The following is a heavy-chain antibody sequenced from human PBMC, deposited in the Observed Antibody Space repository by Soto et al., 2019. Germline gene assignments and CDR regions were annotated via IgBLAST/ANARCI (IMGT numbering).Heavy chain of an antibody. CDR1: GYTFTSYA. V-gene: IGHV1-3*01. CDR2: INAGNGNT. D-gene: IGHD2-15*01. Sequence: QVQLVQSGAEVKKPGASVKVSCKASGYTFTSYAMHWVRQAPGQRLEWMGWINAGNGNTKYSQKFQGRVTITRDTSAITAYMELSSLRSEDTAVYYCAREGSTTYRRYYFDYWGQGTLVTVSS. J-gene: IGHJ4*02. CDR3: AREGSTTYRRYYFDY.